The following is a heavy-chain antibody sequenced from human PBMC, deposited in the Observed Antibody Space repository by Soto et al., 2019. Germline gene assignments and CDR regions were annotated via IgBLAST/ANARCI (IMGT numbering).Heavy chain of an antibody. Sequence: GASVKVSCKASGYTFTSYAMHWVRQAPGQRLEWMGWINAGNGNTKYSQKFQGRVTITRDTSASTAYMELSSLRSEDTAVYYCARDLGYSSSWYYFDYWGQGTLVTVSS. CDR3: ARDLGYSSSWYYFDY. CDR2: INAGNGNT. V-gene: IGHV1-3*01. D-gene: IGHD6-13*01. J-gene: IGHJ4*02. CDR1: GYTFTSYA.